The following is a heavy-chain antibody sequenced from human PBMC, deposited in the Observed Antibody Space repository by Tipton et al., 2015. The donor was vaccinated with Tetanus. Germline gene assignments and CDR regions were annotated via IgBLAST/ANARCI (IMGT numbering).Heavy chain of an antibody. Sequence: PGLVKPSETLSLTCTVSGGSINNSSYFWAWIRQPPGKGLEWIGSINYSGSTYYNPSLKSRVTLSVDTSKNHFSLKLSSVTAADTTLYYCARQPISSGYRLFDYWGQGTLVTVSS. V-gene: IGHV4-39*01. CDR2: INYSGST. D-gene: IGHD5-12*01. CDR1: GGSINNSSYF. J-gene: IGHJ4*02. CDR3: ARQPISSGYRLFDY.